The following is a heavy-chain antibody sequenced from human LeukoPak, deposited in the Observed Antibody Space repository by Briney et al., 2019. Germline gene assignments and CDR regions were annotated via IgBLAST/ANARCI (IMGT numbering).Heavy chain of an antibody. V-gene: IGHV3-64D*06. CDR3: VRGGSSSWSNFDY. CDR2: ISSNGGST. CDR1: GFNFSSYA. D-gene: IGHD6-13*01. J-gene: IGHJ4*02. Sequence: PGGSLRLSCSASGFNFSSYAMHWARQAPGKGLEYVSAISSNGGSTYYADSVKGRFTISRDNSKNTLYLQMSSLRAEDSALYYCVRGGSSSWSNFDYWGQGTLVTVSS.